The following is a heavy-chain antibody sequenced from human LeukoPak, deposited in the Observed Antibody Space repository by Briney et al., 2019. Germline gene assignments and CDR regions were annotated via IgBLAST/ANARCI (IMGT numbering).Heavy chain of an antibody. J-gene: IGHJ2*01. D-gene: IGHD1-26*01. Sequence: GGSLRLSCVASGFTFSDYWMSWVRQAPGKGLEWVANIKQDGSEKYYVDSVKGRFTISRDNSKNTLYLQMNSLRAEDTAVYYCAKLFIGSFDLWGRGTLVTVS. CDR2: IKQDGSEK. V-gene: IGHV3-7*03. CDR3: AKLFIGSFDL. CDR1: GFTFSDYW.